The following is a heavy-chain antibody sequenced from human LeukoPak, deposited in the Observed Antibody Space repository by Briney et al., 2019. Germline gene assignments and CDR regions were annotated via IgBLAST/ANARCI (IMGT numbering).Heavy chain of an antibody. CDR2: ISSSSSTI. CDR3: ARDFLEDSY. D-gene: IGHD3-3*01. V-gene: IGHV3-48*01. J-gene: IGHJ4*01. Sequence: PGGSLRLSCSASGFTFTTYNMNWVRQAPGEGLEWVSYISSSSSTIYYADSVKGRFTISRDNAKNSLYLQMNSLRAEDTAVYYCARDFLEDSYWGQGTLVTVSS. CDR1: GFTFTTYN.